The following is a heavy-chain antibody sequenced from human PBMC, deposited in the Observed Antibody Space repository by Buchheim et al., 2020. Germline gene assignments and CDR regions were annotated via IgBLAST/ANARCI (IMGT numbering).Heavy chain of an antibody. CDR3: AKDDSSGYPVD. Sequence: QVQLVESGGGVVQPGRSLRLSCAASGFTFSSYGMHWVRQAPGKGLEWVAVISYDGSNKYYADSVKGRFTISRDNSKNTLYLQMNSLRAEDTAVHYCAKDDSSGYPVDWGQGTL. J-gene: IGHJ4*02. CDR1: GFTFSSYG. V-gene: IGHV3-30*18. CDR2: ISYDGSNK. D-gene: IGHD3-22*01.